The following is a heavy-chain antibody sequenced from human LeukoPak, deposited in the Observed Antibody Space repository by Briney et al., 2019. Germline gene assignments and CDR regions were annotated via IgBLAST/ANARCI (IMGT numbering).Heavy chain of an antibody. CDR3: ARVLLWFGEPSDFDY. CDR2: ISYDGSNK. V-gene: IGHV3-30*04. CDR1: GFTFSSYA. D-gene: IGHD3-10*01. Sequence: GGSLRLSCAASGFTFSSYAMHWVRQAPGKGLEWVAVISYDGSNKYYADSVKGRFTISRDNSKNPLYLQMNSLRAEDTAVYYCARVLLWFGEPSDFDYWGQGTLVTVSS. J-gene: IGHJ4*02.